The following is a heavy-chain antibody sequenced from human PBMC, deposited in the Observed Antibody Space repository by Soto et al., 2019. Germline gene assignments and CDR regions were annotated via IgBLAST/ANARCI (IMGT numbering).Heavy chain of an antibody. CDR2: ISYDGSNK. J-gene: IGHJ3*02. Sequence: GGSLRLSCAASGFTFSSYAMHWVRQAPGKGLEWVAVISYDGSNKYYADSVKGRFTISRDNSKNTLYLQMNSLRAEDTAVYYCARDQGSGTEGDAFDIWGQGTMVTVSS. V-gene: IGHV3-30-3*01. CDR1: GFTFSSYA. D-gene: IGHD3-10*01. CDR3: ARDQGSGTEGDAFDI.